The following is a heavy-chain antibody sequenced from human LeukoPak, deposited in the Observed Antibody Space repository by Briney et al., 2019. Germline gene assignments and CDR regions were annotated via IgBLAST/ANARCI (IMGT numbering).Heavy chain of an antibody. Sequence: SETLSLTCTVSGGSISSSSYYWGWIRQPPGKGLEWIGSIYYSGSTYYNPSLKSRVTISVGTSKNQFSLKLSSVTAADTAVYYCARCPYYDFWSGYCYFDYWGQGTLVTVSS. CDR1: GGSISSSSYY. D-gene: IGHD3-3*01. J-gene: IGHJ4*02. V-gene: IGHV4-39*07. CDR3: ARCPYYDFWSGYCYFDY. CDR2: IYYSGST.